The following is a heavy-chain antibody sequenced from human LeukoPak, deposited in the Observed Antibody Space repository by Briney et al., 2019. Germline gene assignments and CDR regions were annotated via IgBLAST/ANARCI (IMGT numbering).Heavy chain of an antibody. D-gene: IGHD3-22*01. CDR1: GGTFSSYA. CDR2: IIPILGIA. CDR3: ARTGDGIGYDSSRSWFDP. V-gene: IGHV1-69*04. J-gene: IGHJ5*02. Sequence: ASVKVSCKASGGTFSSYAISWVRQAPGQGLEWMGRIIPILGIANYAQKFQGRVTITADKSTSTAYMELSSLRSEDTAVYYCARTGDGIGYDSSRSWFDPWGQGTLVTVSS.